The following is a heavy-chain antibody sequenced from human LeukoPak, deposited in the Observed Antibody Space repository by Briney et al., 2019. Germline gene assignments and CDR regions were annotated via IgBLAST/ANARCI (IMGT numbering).Heavy chain of an antibody. CDR1: GGSFSVYY. CDR2: INHSGST. J-gene: IGHJ5*02. V-gene: IGHV4-34*01. CDR3: ARASTVTNLSVNH. D-gene: IGHD4-4*01. Sequence: SETLSLTCAVYGGSFSVYYWSWIRQPPGKGLEWIGEINHSGSTNYNPSLKSRVTISVDTSKNQFSLKLSSVTAADTAVYYCARASTVTNLSVNHWGQGTLVTVSS.